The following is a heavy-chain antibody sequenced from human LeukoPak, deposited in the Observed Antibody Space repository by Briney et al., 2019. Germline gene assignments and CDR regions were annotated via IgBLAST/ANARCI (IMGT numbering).Heavy chain of an antibody. Sequence: SETLSLTCAVYGGSFSSYYWGWIRQPPGKGLEWIGSIYYSGSTYYNPSLKSRVTISVDTSKNQFSLKLSSVTAADTAVYYCASLGIQLWVDPSATVVTPDYWGQGTLVTVSS. V-gene: IGHV4-39*07. D-gene: IGHD5-18*01. CDR3: ASLGIQLWVDPSATVVTPDY. J-gene: IGHJ4*02. CDR2: IYYSGST. CDR1: GGSFSSYY.